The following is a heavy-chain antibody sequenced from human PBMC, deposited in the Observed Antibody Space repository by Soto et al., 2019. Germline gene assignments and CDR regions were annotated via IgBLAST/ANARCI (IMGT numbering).Heavy chain of an antibody. D-gene: IGHD3-3*01. V-gene: IGHV1-18*01. CDR2: LSAYNGNT. J-gene: IGHJ6*02. CDR3: ARAARSLQYYYYGMDV. CDR1: GYTFTSYG. Sequence: QVQLVQSGAEVKKPGASVKVSCKASGYTFTSYGISWVRQAPGQGLEWMGWLSAYNGNTNYAQKLQGRVTMTTDTPTSTAYMELRSIRSDDAAVYYGARAARSLQYYYYGMDVWGQGTTVNVSS.